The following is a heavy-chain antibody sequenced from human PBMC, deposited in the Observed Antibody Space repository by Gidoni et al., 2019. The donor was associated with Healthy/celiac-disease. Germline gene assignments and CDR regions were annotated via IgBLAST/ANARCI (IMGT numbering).Heavy chain of an antibody. V-gene: IGHV3-48*01. CDR2: ISSSSSTI. J-gene: IGHJ4*02. Sequence: EVQLVESGGGLVQPGGSLRLSCAASGFTFSSYSMNWVRQAPGKGLEWVSYISSSSSTIYYADSVKGRFTISRDNAKNSLYLQMNSLRAEDTAVYYCARDFGYYYDSSAKEDSFFDYWGQGTLVTVSS. D-gene: IGHD3-22*01. CDR3: ARDFGYYYDSSAKEDSFFDY. CDR1: GFTFSSYS.